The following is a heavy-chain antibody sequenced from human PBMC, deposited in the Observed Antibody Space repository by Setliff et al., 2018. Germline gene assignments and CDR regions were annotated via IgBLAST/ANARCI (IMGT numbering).Heavy chain of an antibody. V-gene: IGHV3-15*01. D-gene: IGHD2-2*01. CDR2: AKSKTDGGTT. Sequence: ETLSLTCAVSGYSISSGYYWGWVRQAPGKGLEWVGRAKSKTDGGTTDYAAPVKGRFTISRDDSKNTLYLQMNSLKTEDTAVYYCTTYQPFDYWGQGTLVTVSS. CDR1: GYSISSGYY. CDR3: TTYQPFDY. J-gene: IGHJ4*02.